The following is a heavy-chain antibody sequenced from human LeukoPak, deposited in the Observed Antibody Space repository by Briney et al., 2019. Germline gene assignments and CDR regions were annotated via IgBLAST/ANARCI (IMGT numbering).Heavy chain of an antibody. J-gene: IGHJ3*02. D-gene: IGHD6-13*01. CDR2: ISGGGT. Sequence: GGSLRLSCAASGFTFTNYGMTWVRQAPGKGLEWVSSISGGGTYYADSVKGRFIISRDNSKNTLYLQMNNLRAEDMALYYCAKDIAAAGRDAFDIWGQGTMVTVSS. CDR1: GFTFTNYG. V-gene: IGHV3-23*01. CDR3: AKDIAAAGRDAFDI.